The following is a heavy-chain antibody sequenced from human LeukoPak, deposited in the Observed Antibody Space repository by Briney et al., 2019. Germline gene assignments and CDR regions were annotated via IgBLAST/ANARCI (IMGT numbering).Heavy chain of an antibody. CDR1: GGSISCSSYY. V-gene: IGHV4-39*01. J-gene: IGHJ4*02. D-gene: IGHD3-10*01. Sequence: SETLSLTCTVSGGSISCSSYYWGWIRQPPGKGLEWIGSIYYSGSTYYNPSLKSRVTISVDTSKNQFSLKLSSVTAADTAVYYCARHRRRYYGSGTYDFDYWGQGTLVTVSS. CDR2: IYYSGST. CDR3: ARHRRRYYGSGTYDFDY.